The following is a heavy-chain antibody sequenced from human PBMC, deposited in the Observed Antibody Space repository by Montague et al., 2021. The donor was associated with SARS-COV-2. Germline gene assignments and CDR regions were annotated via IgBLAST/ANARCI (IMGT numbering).Heavy chain of an antibody. V-gene: IGHV4-59*12. CDR2: TSYSGST. D-gene: IGHD3-3*01. Sequence: SETLSLTCTVSGGSISPYYWSWIRQSPGKGLECIGYTSYSGSTDYNPSLKSRVTISIDTSKNQFSLKLSSVTAADTAVYYCARWGEYYDSPYYYYAMDAWGQGTTVTVPS. CDR1: GGSISPYY. J-gene: IGHJ6*02. CDR3: ARWGEYYDSPYYYYAMDA.